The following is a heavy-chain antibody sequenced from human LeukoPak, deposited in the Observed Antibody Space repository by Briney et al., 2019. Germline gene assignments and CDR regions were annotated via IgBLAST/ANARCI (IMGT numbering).Heavy chain of an antibody. V-gene: IGHV4-34*01. J-gene: IGHJ4*02. D-gene: IGHD6-13*01. Sequence: PSETLSLTCAVYGGSFSGYYWSWIRHPPGKGLEWIGEINHSGSTNYNPSLKSRVTISVDTSKNQFSLKLSSVTAADTAVYYCARGRLAAAGYYFDYWGQGTLVTVSS. CDR2: INHSGST. CDR1: GGSFSGYY. CDR3: ARGRLAAAGYYFDY.